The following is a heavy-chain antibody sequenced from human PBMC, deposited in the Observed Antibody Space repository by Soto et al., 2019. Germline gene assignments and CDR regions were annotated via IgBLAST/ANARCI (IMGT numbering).Heavy chain of an antibody. D-gene: IGHD1-1*01. CDR2: IWSDGGGK. J-gene: IGHJ6*03. CDR3: ARDRTGNHYMDV. Sequence: QVQLMESGGGVVQPDKSLRLSCVASGFTFSNYGMHWVRQAPGKGLEWVAVIWSDGGGKYYAASVKGRFSISRDNSKNTLYLQMNSLGADDTAVYYCARDRTGNHYMDVWGKGTAVTVSS. CDR1: GFTFSNYG. V-gene: IGHV3-33*01.